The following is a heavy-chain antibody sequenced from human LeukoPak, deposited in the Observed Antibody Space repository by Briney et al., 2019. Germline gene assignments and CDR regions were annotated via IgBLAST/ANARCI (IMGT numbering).Heavy chain of an antibody. CDR3: ARGGRVTRVVTLLFY. V-gene: IGHV1-2*02. Sequence: WASVKVSCKASGYTFTGYYMHLVRQAPGQGLEWMGWINPNSYGTNYAQKFQGRVTMTRDTSISTAYMELSRLRSDDTAVYYCARGGRVTRVVTLLFYWGQGTLVTDCS. D-gene: IGHD4-23*01. CDR2: INPNSYGT. J-gene: IGHJ4*02. CDR1: GYTFTGYY.